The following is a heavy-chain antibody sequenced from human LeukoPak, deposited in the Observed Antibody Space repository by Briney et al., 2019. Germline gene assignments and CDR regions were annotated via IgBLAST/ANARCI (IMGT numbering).Heavy chain of an antibody. J-gene: IGHJ4*02. Sequence: GGSLRLSCAASGFTFSSYAMHWVRQAPGKGLEWVAVISYDGSNKYYADSVKGRFTISRDNSKNTLYLQMNSLRAEDTAVYYCAREDILTGCDYWGQGTLATVSS. D-gene: IGHD3-9*01. V-gene: IGHV3-30*04. CDR3: AREDILTGCDY. CDR1: GFTFSSYA. CDR2: ISYDGSNK.